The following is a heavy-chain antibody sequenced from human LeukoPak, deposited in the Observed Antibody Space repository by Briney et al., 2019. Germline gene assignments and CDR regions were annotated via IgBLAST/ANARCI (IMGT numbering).Heavy chain of an antibody. Sequence: PSETLSLTCTVSGYSISSGYYWGWVRQPPGKGLEWIGTVYHSGATYYNPSLRSRVTISVDTSKNQFSLRVRSMTAADTAVYYCARVPGVYYDILTGYGSGWFDPWGQGTLVTVPS. CDR2: VYHSGAT. D-gene: IGHD3-9*01. CDR1: GYSISSGYY. V-gene: IGHV4-38-2*02. J-gene: IGHJ5*02. CDR3: ARVPGVYYDILTGYGSGWFDP.